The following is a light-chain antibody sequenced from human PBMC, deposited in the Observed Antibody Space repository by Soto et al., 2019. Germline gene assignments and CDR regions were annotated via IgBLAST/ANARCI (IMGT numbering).Light chain of an antibody. J-gene: IGKJ1*01. CDR1: QSVGRY. V-gene: IGKV3-11*01. CDR2: DTS. Sequence: EIVLTQSPGTLSLSPGERGTLSCRASQSVGRYLAWYQHKPGQPPRLLIYDTSNRAPGTPGRFGGSGSGTDFTLPISSLGPEDFAVYYCVQRSVWPWTVGQGTKVEVK. CDR3: VQRSVWPWT.